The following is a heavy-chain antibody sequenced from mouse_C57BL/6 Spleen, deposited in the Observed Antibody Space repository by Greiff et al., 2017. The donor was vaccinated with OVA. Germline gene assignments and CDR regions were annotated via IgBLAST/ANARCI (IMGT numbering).Heavy chain of an antibody. CDR3: TRGSSGYTWFAY. J-gene: IGHJ3*01. CDR2: IYPGNSDT. CDR1: GYTFTSYW. V-gene: IGHV1-5*01. D-gene: IGHD3-2*02. Sequence: EVQLQQSGTVLARPGASVKMSCKTSGYTFTSYWMHWVKQRPGPGLEWIGAIYPGNSDTSYNQKFKGKAKLTAVTSASTAYMELSSLTNEDSAVYYCTRGSSGYTWFAYWGQGTLVTVSA.